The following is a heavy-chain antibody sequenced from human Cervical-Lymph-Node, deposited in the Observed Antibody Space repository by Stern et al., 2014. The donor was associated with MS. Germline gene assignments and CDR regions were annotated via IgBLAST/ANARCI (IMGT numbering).Heavy chain of an antibody. D-gene: IGHD3-10*01. CDR3: ATFNGDPGAFDI. Sequence: QVQLVQSGAELGKPGSSVKVSCKASGVSFNSYTINWVRQAPGQGPEWMERIMPLQGVGNYAEKYQGRVTITAEKSTSTDYMDLRSLGSDDTALYYCATFNGDPGAFDIWGQGTLVTVSS. CDR2: IMPLQGVG. V-gene: IGHV1-69*09. J-gene: IGHJ3*02. CDR1: GVSFNSYT.